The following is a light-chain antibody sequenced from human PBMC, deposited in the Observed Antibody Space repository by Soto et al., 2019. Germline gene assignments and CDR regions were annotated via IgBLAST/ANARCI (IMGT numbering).Light chain of an antibody. CDR2: EVN. CDR3: CSSGGSPTYV. CDR1: SSNVGSYKL. Sequence: QSALTQPASVSGSPGQSITVSCTGTSSNVGSYKLVSWYQQHPGKAPKLMIFEVNKRPSGVSNRFSGCKSGNTASLTISGLKVEDEADYYCCSSGGSPTYVFGTGTKVT. V-gene: IGLV2-23*02. J-gene: IGLJ1*01.